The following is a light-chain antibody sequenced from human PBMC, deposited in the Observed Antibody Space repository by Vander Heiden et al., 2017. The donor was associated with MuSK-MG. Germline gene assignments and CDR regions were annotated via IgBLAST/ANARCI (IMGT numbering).Light chain of an antibody. V-gene: IGLV2-23*02. CDR3: CSYAGSSTWV. CDR2: DVS. CDR1: SSDVGSYNL. J-gene: IGLJ2*01. Sequence: QSALTQPASVSGSPGQSITISCTGTSSDVGSYNLVSCYQQHPGDAPILIIYDVSKRPSGVSNRFSGSKSGTTASLTISGLQAEDDADYYCCSYAGSSTWVFGGGTKLTVL.